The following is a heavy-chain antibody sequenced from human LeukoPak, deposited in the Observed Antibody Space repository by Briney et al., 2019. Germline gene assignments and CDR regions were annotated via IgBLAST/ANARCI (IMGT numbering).Heavy chain of an antibody. D-gene: IGHD3-9*01. CDR3: ARETRDYDILNGHFY. CDR1: GYTFTSYG. Sequence: ASVKVSCKTSGYTFTSYGISWVRQAPGQGLEWMGWISAYNGNTNYAQKLQGRVTMTTDTSTSTAYMELRSLRSDDTVVYYCARETRDYDILNGHFYWGQGTLVTVSS. V-gene: IGHV1-18*01. J-gene: IGHJ4*02. CDR2: ISAYNGNT.